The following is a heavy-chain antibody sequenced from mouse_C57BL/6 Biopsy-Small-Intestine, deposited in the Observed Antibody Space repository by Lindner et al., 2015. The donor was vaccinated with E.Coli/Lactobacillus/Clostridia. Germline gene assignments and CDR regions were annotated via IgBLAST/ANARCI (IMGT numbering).Heavy chain of an antibody. V-gene: IGHV14-4*01. D-gene: IGHD2-14*01. J-gene: IGHJ4*01. Sequence: EVQXQESGAELVRPGASVKLSCTPSGFNIKDDYMHWVKQRPEQGLEWIGWIDPENGDTEYASKFQGKATITADTSSNTAYLQLSSLTSEDTAVYYCTLGDREGYYYAMDYWGQGTSVTVSS. CDR3: TLGDREGYYYAMDY. CDR1: GFNIKDDY. CDR2: IDPENGDT.